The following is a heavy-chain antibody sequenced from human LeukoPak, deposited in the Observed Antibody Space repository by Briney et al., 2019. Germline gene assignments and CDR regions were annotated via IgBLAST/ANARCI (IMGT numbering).Heavy chain of an antibody. V-gene: IGHV3-30*18. CDR3: AKDLRLGELSPDY. J-gene: IGHJ4*02. CDR2: ISYDGSNK. Sequence: GRSLRLSCAASGFTFSSYGMHWVRQAPGKGLEWVAVISYDGSNKYYADSVKGRFTISRDNSKNTLYLQMNSLRAEDTAVYYCAKDLRLGELSPDYWGQGTLVTVSS. D-gene: IGHD3-16*02. CDR1: GFTFSSYG.